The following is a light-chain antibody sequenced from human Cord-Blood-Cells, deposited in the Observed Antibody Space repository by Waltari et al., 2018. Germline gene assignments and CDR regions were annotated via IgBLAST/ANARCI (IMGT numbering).Light chain of an antibody. J-gene: IGKJ1*01. CDR1: QSISSY. CDR2: AAS. V-gene: IGKV1-39*01. Sequence: DIQMTQSPSSLSASVGDRVTITCRASQSISSYLNWYQQKPGKAPKLLIYAASSLQSGVPSRFSGSGSGTDFTLTISSLQPEDFATYYCQQSYSTLQTFGQGNKVEIK. CDR3: QQSYSTLQT.